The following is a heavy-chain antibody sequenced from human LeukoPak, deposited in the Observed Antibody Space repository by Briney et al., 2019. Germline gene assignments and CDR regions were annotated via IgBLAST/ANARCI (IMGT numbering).Heavy chain of an antibody. CDR2: INTDGSST. Sequence: PGGSLRLSCAASGFIFSTYWMHWVRQAAGKGLVWVSRINTDGSSTAYAASVKGRFTVSRDNAKNIVYLQMNSLRAEDTALYFCARERVGSDYYGLDVWGQGTTVSVSS. CDR3: ARERVGSDYYGLDV. V-gene: IGHV3-74*01. D-gene: IGHD6-25*01. J-gene: IGHJ6*02. CDR1: GFIFSTYW.